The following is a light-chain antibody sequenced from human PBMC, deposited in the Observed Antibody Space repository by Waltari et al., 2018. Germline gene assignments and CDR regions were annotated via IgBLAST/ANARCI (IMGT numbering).Light chain of an antibody. V-gene: IGLV6-57*04. CDR1: GGFITRSY. CDR3: HSFDLNNVV. J-gene: IGLJ2*01. Sequence: FILTQPLSVSESPGKTVTISCTRIGGFITRSYVPWYQQRPGSVPRLVIYDDIQRASGVPDRFSGSIDSSSNSASLTISGLQTEDEADYYCHSFDLNNVVFGGGTKLTVL. CDR2: DDI.